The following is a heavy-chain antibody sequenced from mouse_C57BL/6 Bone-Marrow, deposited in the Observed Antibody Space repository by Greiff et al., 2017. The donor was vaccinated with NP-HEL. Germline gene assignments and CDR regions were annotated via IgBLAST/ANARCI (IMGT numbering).Heavy chain of an antibody. Sequence: VKLQQSGAELVKPGASVKISCKASGYAFSSYWMNWVKQRPGKGLEWIGQIYPGDGDTNYNGKFKGKATLTADKSSSTAYMQLSSLTSEDSAVYFCARSGTYGLYWYFDVWGTGTTVTVSS. CDR2: IYPGDGDT. J-gene: IGHJ1*03. V-gene: IGHV1-80*01. D-gene: IGHD5-1*01. CDR1: GYAFSSYW. CDR3: ARSGTYGLYWYFDV.